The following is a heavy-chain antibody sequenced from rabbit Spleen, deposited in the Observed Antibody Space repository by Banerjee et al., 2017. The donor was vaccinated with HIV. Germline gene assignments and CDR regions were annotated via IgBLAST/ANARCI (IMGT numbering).Heavy chain of an antibody. D-gene: IGHD6-1*01. CDR2: IYTGNSGNT. Sequence: EQLEESGGGLVKPEGSLTLTCKASGVSLNDKDVMCWVRQAPGKGLQWVACIYTGNSGNTYYANWVNGRFTISSHNAQNTLYLQLNSLTAADTATYFCVREAGYGGYGDANLWGQGTLVTVS. CDR1: GVSLNDKDV. CDR3: VREAGYGGYGDANL. V-gene: IGHV1S45*01. J-gene: IGHJ4*01.